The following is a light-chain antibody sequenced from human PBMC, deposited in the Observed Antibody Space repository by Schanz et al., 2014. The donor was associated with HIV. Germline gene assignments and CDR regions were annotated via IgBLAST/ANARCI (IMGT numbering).Light chain of an antibody. CDR1: QRVSNN. CDR3: QQYNSWPRT. Sequence: EIVMTQSPGTLSVSPGERATLSCRASQRVSNNLAWYQQKPGQAPRLLMYDTNTRATGIPARFSGRGSGTEFTLTISGLQSEDFALYYCQQYNSWPRTFGQGTKVEIK. CDR2: DTN. J-gene: IGKJ1*01. V-gene: IGKV3-15*01.